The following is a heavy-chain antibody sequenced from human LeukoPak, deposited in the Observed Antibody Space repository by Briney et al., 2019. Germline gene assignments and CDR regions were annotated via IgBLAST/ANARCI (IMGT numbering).Heavy chain of an antibody. D-gene: IGHD1-1*01. V-gene: IGHV1-18*04. CDR3: VRDLEKRPSNGRY. Sequence: GASVKVSCKTSGYIFRSYAISWVRQAPGQGLEWMGWISTYDGNTNYAQKFQGRVTLTTDTPTSTAHMELRSLRSDDTAIYYCVRDLEKRPSNGRYWGQGALVTVSS. CDR1: GYIFRSYA. J-gene: IGHJ4*02. CDR2: ISTYDGNT.